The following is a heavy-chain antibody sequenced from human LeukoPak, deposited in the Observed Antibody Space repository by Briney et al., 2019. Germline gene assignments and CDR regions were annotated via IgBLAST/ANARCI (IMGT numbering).Heavy chain of an antibody. V-gene: IGHV4-59*01. Sequence: SETLSLTCTVSGGTISRYHWSWIRQPPEKGLEWIGYIYYSGNTNYKPPLNSRVTISVDTSKNQFSLKLSSVTAADTAVDYCARVGGYSGYDPIDYWGQGTLVTASS. J-gene: IGHJ4*02. CDR2: IYYSGNT. CDR3: ARVGGYSGYDPIDY. D-gene: IGHD5-12*01. CDR1: GGTISRYH.